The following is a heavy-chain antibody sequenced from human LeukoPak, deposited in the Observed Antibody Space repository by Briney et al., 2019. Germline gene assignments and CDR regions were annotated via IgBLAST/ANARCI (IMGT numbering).Heavy chain of an antibody. J-gene: IGHJ4*02. CDR3: AKALTTVVVVAAPQFDY. CDR1: GFTFSSYG. V-gene: IGHV3-30*18. Sequence: GRSLRLSCAASGFTFSSYGMHWVRQAPGKGLEWVAVISYDGSNKYYADSVKGRFTISRDNSKNTLYLQMNSLRAEDTAVYYCAKALTTVVVVAAPQFDYWGQGTLVTVSS. CDR2: ISYDGSNK. D-gene: IGHD2-15*01.